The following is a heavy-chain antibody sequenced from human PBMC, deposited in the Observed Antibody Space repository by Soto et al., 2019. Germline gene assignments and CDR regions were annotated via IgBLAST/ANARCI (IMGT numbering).Heavy chain of an antibody. CDR2: IYPDDSDA. V-gene: IGHV5-51*01. Sequence: PGESLKISCKGSGYSFTSYWIGWVRQMPGKGLEWMGIIYPDDSDARYSPSLQGQVTIPADKSISAAYLQWSSLEASDTAIYYCARLGYCSGGSCYPDYWGQGTQVTVSS. CDR3: ARLGYCSGGSCYPDY. D-gene: IGHD2-15*01. J-gene: IGHJ4*02. CDR1: GYSFTSYW.